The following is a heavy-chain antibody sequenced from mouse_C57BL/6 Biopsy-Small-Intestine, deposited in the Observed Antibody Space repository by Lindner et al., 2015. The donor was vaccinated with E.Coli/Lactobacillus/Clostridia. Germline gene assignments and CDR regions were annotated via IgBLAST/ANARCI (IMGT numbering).Heavy chain of an antibody. D-gene: IGHD2-5*01. CDR1: GYTFTNYY. Sequence: SVKVSCKASGYTFTNYYISWLRQAPGQGLEWMATINPTGGGTSRSQDFQGRLTITTDTPTRTVSMELSSLRSEDTAVYFCARRDFSNYDFFDYWGQGTLVTVSS. CDR2: INPTGGGT. J-gene: IGHJ4*01. V-gene: IGHV1-54*01. CDR3: ARRDFSNYDFFDY.